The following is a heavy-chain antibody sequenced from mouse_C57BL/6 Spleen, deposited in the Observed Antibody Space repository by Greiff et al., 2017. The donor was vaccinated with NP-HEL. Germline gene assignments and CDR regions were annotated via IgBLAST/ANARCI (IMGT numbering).Heavy chain of an antibody. J-gene: IGHJ4*01. D-gene: IGHD2-4*01. Sequence: QVQLQQPGAELVRPGSSVKLSCKASGYTFTSYWMHWVKQRPIQGLEWIGNIDPSDSETHYNQKFKDKATLTVDKSSSTAYMQLSSLTSEDSAVYYCARYDDDAMDYWGQGTSVTVSS. V-gene: IGHV1-52*01. CDR1: GYTFTSYW. CDR2: IDPSDSET. CDR3: ARYDDDAMDY.